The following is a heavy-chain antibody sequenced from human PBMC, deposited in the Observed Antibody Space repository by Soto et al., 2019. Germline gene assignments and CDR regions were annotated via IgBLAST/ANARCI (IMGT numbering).Heavy chain of an antibody. CDR3: ARQYCTNGVCYRFDY. Sequence: LGESLKISCKGSGYSFTSYWIGWVRQMPGKGLEWMGIIYPGDSDTRYSPSFQGQVTISADKSISTAYLQWSSLKASDTAMYYCARQYCTNGVCYRFDYWGQGTLVTVSS. V-gene: IGHV5-51*01. J-gene: IGHJ4*02. D-gene: IGHD2-8*01. CDR2: IYPGDSDT. CDR1: GYSFTSYW.